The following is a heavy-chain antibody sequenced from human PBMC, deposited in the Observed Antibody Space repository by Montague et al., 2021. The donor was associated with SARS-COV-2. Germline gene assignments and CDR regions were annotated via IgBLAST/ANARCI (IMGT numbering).Heavy chain of an antibody. J-gene: IGHJ6*02. CDR1: GGSFSGYY. V-gene: IGHV4-34*01. D-gene: IGHD5-24*01. Sequence: SETLSLTCAVYGGSFSGYYWSWIRQPPGKGLEWIGEINHSGSTNYNPSLKSRVTISVDTSKNQFSLKLSSVTAADTAVYYCARRGYSYYYYGMDVWGQGTTVTVFS. CDR2: INHSGST. CDR3: ARRGYSYYYYGMDV.